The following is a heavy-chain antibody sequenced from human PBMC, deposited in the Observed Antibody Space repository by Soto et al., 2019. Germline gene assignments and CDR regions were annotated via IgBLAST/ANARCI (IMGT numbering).Heavy chain of an antibody. CDR2: ISGSGGST. J-gene: IGHJ4*02. D-gene: IGHD4-17*01. CDR3: AKGLRWDRYGDYPQWGFDY. V-gene: IGHV3-23*01. CDR1: GFTFSSYA. Sequence: EVQLLESGGGLVQPGGSLRLSCAASGFTFSSYAMSWVRQAPGKGLEWVSAISGSGGSTYYADSVKGRFTISRDNSKNTLYLQMNSLRAEDTAVYYCAKGLRWDRYGDYPQWGFDYWGQGTLVTVSS.